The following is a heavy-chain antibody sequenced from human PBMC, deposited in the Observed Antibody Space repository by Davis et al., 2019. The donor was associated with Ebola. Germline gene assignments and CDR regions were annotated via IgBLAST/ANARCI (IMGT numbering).Heavy chain of an antibody. Sequence: MPSETLSLTCTVSGGSISTYYWSWIRQPPGKGLEWIGEINHSGSTNYNPSLKSRVTISVDTSKNQFSLKLSSVTAADTAVYYCARGPLYCISTSCYAGTGWFDPWGQGTLVTVSS. CDR3: ARGPLYCISTSCYAGTGWFDP. D-gene: IGHD2-2*01. V-gene: IGHV4-34*01. CDR2: INHSGST. J-gene: IGHJ5*02. CDR1: GGSISTYY.